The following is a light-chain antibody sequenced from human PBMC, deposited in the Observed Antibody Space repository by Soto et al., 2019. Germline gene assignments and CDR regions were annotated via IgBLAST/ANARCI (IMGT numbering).Light chain of an antibody. Sequence: EIVMTQSPATLSVSPGERATLSCRASQSVSSSLAWYQQRPGQAPRLLIYGASTRATDIPARFSGSGSGTEFTLTITNLQSEDFAIYYCKHYNNWSTFGQGTRLEIK. J-gene: IGKJ5*01. CDR2: GAS. V-gene: IGKV3-15*01. CDR3: KHYNNWST. CDR1: QSVSSS.